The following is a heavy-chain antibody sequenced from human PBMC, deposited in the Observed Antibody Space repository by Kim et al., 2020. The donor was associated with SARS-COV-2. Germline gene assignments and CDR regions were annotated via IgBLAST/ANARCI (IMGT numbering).Heavy chain of an antibody. J-gene: IGHJ4*02. D-gene: IGHD3-10*01. V-gene: IGHV4-34*01. CDR3: ARRSPDYYGSGLTRFDY. Sequence: LKSRVTISVDTSKNQFSLKLSSVTAADTAVYYCARRSPDYYGSGLTRFDYWGQGTLVTVSS.